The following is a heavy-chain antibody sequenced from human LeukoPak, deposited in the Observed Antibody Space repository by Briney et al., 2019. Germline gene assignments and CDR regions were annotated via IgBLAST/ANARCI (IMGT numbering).Heavy chain of an antibody. J-gene: IGHJ4*02. CDR1: GFTFSSYW. CDR2: IKDDGSDK. CDR3: ANLGRTD. V-gene: IGHV3-7*01. Sequence: GGSLRLSCAASGFTFSSYWMSWVRQAPGKGLEWVATIKDDGSDKYCVDSVKGRFTISRDNAKNSLYLQMNSLRVEDTAVYYCANLGRTDWGQGTLVTVSS.